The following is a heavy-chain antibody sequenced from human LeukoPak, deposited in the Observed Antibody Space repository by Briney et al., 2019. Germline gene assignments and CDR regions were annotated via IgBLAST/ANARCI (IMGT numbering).Heavy chain of an antibody. Sequence: PGGSLRLSCAASGFTFSNVWMNWVRQAPGKGLEWVGLIKRKTNGGATEYAAPVKGRFVISRDDSENTLYLQMNSLRTEDTAVYYCAPDLSQRYYIDWGQGTLVTVSS. D-gene: IGHD1-26*01. CDR2: IKRKTNGGAT. CDR3: APDLSQRYYID. V-gene: IGHV3-15*01. J-gene: IGHJ4*02. CDR1: GFTFSNVW.